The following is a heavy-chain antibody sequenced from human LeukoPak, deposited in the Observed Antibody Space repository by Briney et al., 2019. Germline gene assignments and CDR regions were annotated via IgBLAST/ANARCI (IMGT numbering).Heavy chain of an antibody. Sequence: GGSLRLSCAASGLTFSSYGMHWVRQAPGKGLEWVAFIRYDGSNKYYADSVKGRFTISRDNSKNTLYLQMNSLRAEDTAVYYCAKDLYSSSPFLTLDYWGQGTLVTVSS. D-gene: IGHD6-13*01. J-gene: IGHJ4*02. CDR3: AKDLYSSSPFLTLDY. V-gene: IGHV3-30*02. CDR2: IRYDGSNK. CDR1: GLTFSSYG.